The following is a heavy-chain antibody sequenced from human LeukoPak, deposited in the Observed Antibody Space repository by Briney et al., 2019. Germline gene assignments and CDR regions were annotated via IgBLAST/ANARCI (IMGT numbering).Heavy chain of an antibody. CDR1: GGSISSYY. V-gene: IGHV4-59*08. J-gene: IGHJ6*02. Sequence: KPSETLSLTCSVSGGSISSYYWSWIRQPPGKGLEWIGYIYYSGSTNYNPSLKSRVTISVDTSKNQFSLILSSVTAADTAVYYCARHVTYYGMAVWGQGTTVTVSS. CDR2: IYYSGST. D-gene: IGHD5-18*01. CDR3: ARHVTYYGMAV.